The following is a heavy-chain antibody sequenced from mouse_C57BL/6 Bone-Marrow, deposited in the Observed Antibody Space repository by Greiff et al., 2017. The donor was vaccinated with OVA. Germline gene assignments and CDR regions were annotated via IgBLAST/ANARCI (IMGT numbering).Heavy chain of an antibody. CDR1: GFSFNTYA. CDR3: VRVEGYRAWFAY. J-gene: IGHJ3*01. CDR2: IRSKSNNYAT. V-gene: IGHV10-1*01. D-gene: IGHD2-2*01. Sequence: EVQLVESGGGLVQPKGSLKLSCAASGFSFNTYALNWVRQAPGKGLEWVARIRSKSNNYATYYADSVKDRFTISRDDSESMLYLQMNNLKTEDTAMYYCVRVEGYRAWFAYWGQGTLVTVSA.